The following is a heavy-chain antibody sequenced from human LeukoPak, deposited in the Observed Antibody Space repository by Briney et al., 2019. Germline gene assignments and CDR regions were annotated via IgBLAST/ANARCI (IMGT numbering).Heavy chain of an antibody. CDR3: ARGRSLHYFDY. J-gene: IGHJ4*02. CDR2: INHTGST. V-gene: IGHV4-39*07. CDR1: GGSISGSSYY. Sequence: SETLSLTCTVSGGSISGSSYYWGWIRHPPGTGLEWIGEINHTGSTNYNPSLKSRVTISVDTSRNQFSLRLTSVTAADTAVYYCARGRSLHYFDYWGQGTLVTVSS.